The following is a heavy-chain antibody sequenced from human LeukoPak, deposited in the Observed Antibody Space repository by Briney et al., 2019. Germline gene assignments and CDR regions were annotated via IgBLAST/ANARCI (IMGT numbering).Heavy chain of an antibody. J-gene: IGHJ4*02. CDR2: IYYSGST. D-gene: IGHD5-18*01. Sequence: PSETLSLTCTVSGGSISSSSYYWGWIRQPPGKGLEWIGSIYYSGSTYYNPSLKSRVTISVDTSKNQFSLKLSSVTAAHTAVYYCARDQTYSYGVFDYWGQGTLVTVSS. CDR3: ARDQTYSYGVFDY. CDR1: GGSISSSSYY. V-gene: IGHV4-39*07.